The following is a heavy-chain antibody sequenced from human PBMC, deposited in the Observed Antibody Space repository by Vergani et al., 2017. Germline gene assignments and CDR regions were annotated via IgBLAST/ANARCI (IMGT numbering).Heavy chain of an antibody. CDR2: IIPIFGTA. J-gene: IGHJ4*02. Sequence: QVQLVQSGAEVKKPGSSVKVSCKASGGTFSSYAISWVRQAPGQGLEWMGGIIPIFGTANYAQKFQGRVTITADESTSTAYMELSSLRSEDTAVYYCATITMVRGVIIEIFDYWGQGTLVTVSS. CDR3: ATITMVRGVIIEIFDY. V-gene: IGHV1-69*01. D-gene: IGHD3-10*01. CDR1: GGTFSSYA.